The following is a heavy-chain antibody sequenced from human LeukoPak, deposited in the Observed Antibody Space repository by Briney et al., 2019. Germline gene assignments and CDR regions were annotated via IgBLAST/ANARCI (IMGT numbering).Heavy chain of an antibody. V-gene: IGHV4-30-4*08. J-gene: IGHJ4*02. CDR3: AAQKIYCSSSSCYYFDY. CDR1: GGSISSGGYY. D-gene: IGHD2-2*01. Sequence: SETLSLTCTVSGGSISSGGYYWSWIRQHPGKGLEWIGYIYYSGSTYYNPSLKSRVTISVDTSKNQFSLMLSPVTAADTAVYYCAAQKIYCSSSSCYYFDYWGQGTLVTVSS. CDR2: IYYSGST.